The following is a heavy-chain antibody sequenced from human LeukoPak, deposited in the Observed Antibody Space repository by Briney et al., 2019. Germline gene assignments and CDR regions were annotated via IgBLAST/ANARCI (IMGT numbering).Heavy chain of an antibody. D-gene: IGHD2-15*01. V-gene: IGHV1-3*01. CDR3: ARDRVGYCSGGSCPDAFDI. CDR2: INAGNGNT. CDR1: GYTFTAFY. J-gene: IGHJ3*02. Sequence: ASVTVSCKPSGYTFTAFYMHWVRQAPGQRLEWMGWINAGNGNTKYSQKFQGRVTITRDTSASTAYMELSSLRSEDTAVYYCARDRVGYCSGGSCPDAFDIWGQGTMVTVSS.